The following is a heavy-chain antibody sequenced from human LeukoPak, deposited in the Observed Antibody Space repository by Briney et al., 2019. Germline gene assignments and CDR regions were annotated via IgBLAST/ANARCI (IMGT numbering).Heavy chain of an antibody. Sequence: GGSLRLSCAASGFTVSSNYMSWVRQAPGKGLEWVSVIYSGGSTYYADSVKGRFTISRDNSKNTLYLQMNSLRADDTAVYYCAREVPPKFDNWGQGTLVTVSS. CDR2: IYSGGST. V-gene: IGHV3-53*01. CDR1: GFTVSSNY. CDR3: AREVPPKFDN. J-gene: IGHJ4*02.